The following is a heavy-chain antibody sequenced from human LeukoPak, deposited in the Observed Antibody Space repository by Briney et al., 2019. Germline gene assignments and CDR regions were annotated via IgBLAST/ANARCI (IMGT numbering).Heavy chain of an antibody. CDR3: ARGLYYDSSGLDY. CDR2: ISADGGFT. CDR1: GFTFSNFP. V-gene: IGHV3-23*01. D-gene: IGHD3-22*01. J-gene: IGHJ4*02. Sequence: GGSLRLSCAASGFTFSNFPMSWVRQAPGKGLEWVSGISADGGFTYYADSVKGRLSISRENSKNTLYLQVNSLRVDDTAVYYCARGLYYDSSGLDYWGQGTLVTVSS.